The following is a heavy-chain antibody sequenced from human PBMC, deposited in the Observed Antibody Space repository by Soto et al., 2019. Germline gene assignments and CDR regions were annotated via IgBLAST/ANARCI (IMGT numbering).Heavy chain of an antibody. CDR3: ARGSMGIQLSHFDY. D-gene: IGHD5-18*01. CDR2: INPNSGKI. CDR1: GYTFTNYD. V-gene: IGHV1-8*01. J-gene: IGHJ4*02. Sequence: ASVKVSCKASGYTFTNYDINWVRQATGQGPEYMGWINPNSGKIGYVQKFQGRVTITSNTSTSTAYMELSSLRFEDTAVYYCARGSMGIQLSHFDYWGQGTLVTVSS.